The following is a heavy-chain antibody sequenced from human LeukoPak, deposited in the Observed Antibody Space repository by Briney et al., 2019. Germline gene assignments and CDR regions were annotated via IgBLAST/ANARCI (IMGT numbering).Heavy chain of an antibody. J-gene: IGHJ6*03. CDR2: IYYSGST. CDR1: GGSISSYY. Sequence: SETLSLTCTVSGGSISSYYWSWIRQPPGKGLEWIGYIYYSGSTNYNPSLKSRVTISVDTSKNQFSLKLSSVTAADTAVYYCARGPSPVNYDFWSGFRRGYYYYYMNVWGKGTTVTVSS. CDR3: ARGPSPVNYDFWSGFRRGYYYYYMNV. V-gene: IGHV4-59*12. D-gene: IGHD3-3*01.